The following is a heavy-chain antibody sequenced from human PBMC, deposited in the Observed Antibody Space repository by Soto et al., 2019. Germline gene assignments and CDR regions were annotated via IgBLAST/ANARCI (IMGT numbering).Heavy chain of an antibody. CDR2: TYYRSKWYS. V-gene: IGHV6-1*01. CDR1: GDTVSNNSAA. Sequence: QVQLQQSGPGLVKPSQTLSLTCAISGDTVSNNSAAWNWVRQSLSRGLEWLGRTYYRSKWYSDYAVSVSGRITIDPDTSRNQFSLHLDSVTPEDTAVYYCASGATYSTSSSGFDSWGQGTLVSVSS. CDR3: ASGATYSTSSSGFDS. J-gene: IGHJ4*02. D-gene: IGHD6-6*01.